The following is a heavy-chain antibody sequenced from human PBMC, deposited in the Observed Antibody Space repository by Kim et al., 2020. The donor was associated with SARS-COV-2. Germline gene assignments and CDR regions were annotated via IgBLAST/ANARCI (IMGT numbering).Heavy chain of an antibody. CDR1: GGTFSSYA. J-gene: IGHJ6*02. V-gene: IGHV1-69*13. Sequence: SVKVSCKASGGTFSSYAISWVRQAPGQGLEWMGGIIPIFGTANYAQKFQGRVTITADESTSTAYMELSSLRSEDTAVYYCARDGHGNPMVRGNCGMDVWGQGTTVTVSS. D-gene: IGHD3-10*01. CDR2: IIPIFGTA. CDR3: ARDGHGNPMVRGNCGMDV.